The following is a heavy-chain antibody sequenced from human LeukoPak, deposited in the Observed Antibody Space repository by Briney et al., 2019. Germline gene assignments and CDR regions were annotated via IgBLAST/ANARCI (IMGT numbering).Heavy chain of an antibody. Sequence: GGSLRLSCAASGFTSSSYAMSWVRQAPGEGLEWVSAISGSGGSTYYADSVKGRFTISRDNSKNTLYLQMNSLRAEDTAVYYCANPTGYTDYWGQGTLVTVSS. CDR1: GFTSSSYA. CDR3: ANPTGYTDY. D-gene: IGHD3-9*01. CDR2: ISGSGGST. V-gene: IGHV3-23*01. J-gene: IGHJ4*02.